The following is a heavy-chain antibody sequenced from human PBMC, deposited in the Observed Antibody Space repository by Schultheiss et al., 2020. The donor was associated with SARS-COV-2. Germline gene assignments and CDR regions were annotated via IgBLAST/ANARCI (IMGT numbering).Heavy chain of an antibody. CDR3: ARDGSSSSAIAY. V-gene: IGHV4-39*07. J-gene: IGHJ4*02. CDR2: IYHSGST. Sequence: SETLSLTCTVSGGSISSSSYYWGWIRQPPGKGLEWIGSIYHSGSTNYNPSLKSRVTISVDTSKNQFSLKLSSVTAADTAVYYCARDGSSSSAIAYWGQGTLVTVSS. D-gene: IGHD6-6*01. CDR1: GGSISSSSYY.